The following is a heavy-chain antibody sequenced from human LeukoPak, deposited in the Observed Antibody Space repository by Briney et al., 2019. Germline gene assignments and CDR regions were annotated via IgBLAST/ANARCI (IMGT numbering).Heavy chain of an antibody. CDR2: IYPGDSDT. J-gene: IGHJ4*02. V-gene: IGHV5-51*01. CDR1: GYRFTNYW. D-gene: IGHD2-2*01. CDR3: ARLVDIVVVPAAYFDY. Sequence: GESLKISCKGSGYRFTNYWIGWVRQMPGKGLEWMGIIYPGDSDTRYSPSFQGQVTISADKSISTAYLQWSSLKASDTAMYYCARLVDIVVVPAAYFDYWGQGTLVTVSS.